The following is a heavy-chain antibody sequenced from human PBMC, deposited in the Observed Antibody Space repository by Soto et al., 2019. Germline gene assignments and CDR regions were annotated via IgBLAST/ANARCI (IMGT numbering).Heavy chain of an antibody. D-gene: IGHD6-19*01. CDR2: IIPIFGTA. CDR1: GGTFSSYA. Sequence: SVKVSCKASGGTFSSYAISWVRQAPGQGLEWMGGIIPIFGTANYVQKFQGRVTITADESTSTAYMELSSLRSEDTAVYYCARDPRYSSGLGFDPWGQGTLVTVSS. CDR3: ARDPRYSSGLGFDP. J-gene: IGHJ5*02. V-gene: IGHV1-69*13.